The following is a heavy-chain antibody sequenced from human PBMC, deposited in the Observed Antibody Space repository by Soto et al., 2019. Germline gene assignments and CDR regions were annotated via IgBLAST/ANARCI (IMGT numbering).Heavy chain of an antibody. V-gene: IGHV3-43*01. CDR3: AKDLDSSSSFYYYGMDV. CDR1: GFSCDDYT. CDR2: ISWDGGST. J-gene: IGHJ6*02. D-gene: IGHD6-6*01. Sequence: PGGAVKRSCADFGFSCDDYTMHWVRQAPGKGLEWVSLISWDGGSTYYADSVKGRFTISRDNSKNSLYLQMNSLRTEDTALYYCAKDLDSSSSFYYYGMDVWAQGTTFPVSS.